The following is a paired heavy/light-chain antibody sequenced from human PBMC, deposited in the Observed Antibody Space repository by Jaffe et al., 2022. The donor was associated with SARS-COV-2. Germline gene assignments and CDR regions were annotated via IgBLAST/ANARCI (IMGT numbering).Light chain of an antibody. CDR1: QSVSSSY. CDR3: QQYGISPYT. V-gene: IGKV3-20*01. J-gene: IGKJ2*01. Sequence: EIVLTQSPGTLSLSPGERATLSCRASQSVSSSYNLAWYQQKPGQAPRLLIYGASTRATGIPDRFSGSGSGTDFTLTISRLEPEDFAVYYCQQYGISPYTFGQGTKLDIK. CDR2: GAS.
Heavy chain of an antibody. V-gene: IGHV3-23*04. CDR1: GFTFTSHA. D-gene: IGHD5-18*01. CDR2: IGGTTSNT. J-gene: IGHJ4*02. Sequence: EVQLVESGGGLVQPGGSLRLSCAASGFTFTSHAMSWVRQAPGKGLEWVSGIGGTTSNTYYADSVKGRLTVSRDNSKNTLYLQMNSLRGEDTAIYYCAKELRGYNSGIFESWGEGTLVTVSS. CDR3: AKELRGYNSGIFES.